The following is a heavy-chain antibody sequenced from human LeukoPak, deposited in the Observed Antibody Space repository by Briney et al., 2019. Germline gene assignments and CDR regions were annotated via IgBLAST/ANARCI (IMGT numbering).Heavy chain of an antibody. V-gene: IGHV4-59*01. CDR2: IYYSGST. J-gene: IGHJ4*02. D-gene: IGHD3-3*01. CDR1: GGSISSYY. CDR3: ARGSRVDHTDY. Sequence: SETLSLTCTVSGGSISSYYWSWIRQPPGKGLEWIGYIYYSGSTNYNPSLKSRVTISVDTSKNQFSLKLSSVTAADTAVYYCARGSRVDHTDYWGQGTLVTVSS.